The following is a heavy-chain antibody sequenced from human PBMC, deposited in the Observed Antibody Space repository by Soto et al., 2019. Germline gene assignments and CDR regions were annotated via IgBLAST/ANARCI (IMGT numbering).Heavy chain of an antibody. CDR2: SNAGNGNT. V-gene: IGHV1-3*05. CDR1: GYTFTGYA. Sequence: QVQLVQSGAEEKKPGASVKVSCKASGYTFTGYAMPWVRQAPGQRLEWMGWSNAGNGNTKYSQKFQGRVTINRETSVSTAYMELSSRRSEDSAVYYCARAVAVPADFDYWGQGTLVTVSS. CDR3: ARAVAVPADFDY. D-gene: IGHD6-19*01. J-gene: IGHJ4*02.